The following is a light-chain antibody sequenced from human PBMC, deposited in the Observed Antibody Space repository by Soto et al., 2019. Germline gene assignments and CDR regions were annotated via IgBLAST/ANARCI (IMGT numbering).Light chain of an antibody. CDR2: SAS. Sequence: DIQMTQSPSSLSASVGDRVTITCQASQGISSFLAWYQQIPXKVPKLLIYSASTLQSGVPSRLSGSGSWTDFTLTISSLQPEDVAIYYCQNYHSGPLTLGGGIKVDIK. CDR3: QNYHSGPLT. CDR1: QGISSF. V-gene: IGKV1-27*01. J-gene: IGKJ4*01.